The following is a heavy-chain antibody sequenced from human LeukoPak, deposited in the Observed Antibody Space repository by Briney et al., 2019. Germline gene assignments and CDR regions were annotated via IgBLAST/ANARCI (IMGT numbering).Heavy chain of an antibody. Sequence: GGSLRLSCVASGLTFGNYGMNWVRQAPGKGLEWVSSIGGGGYTTYYADSVRGRFTISRDNSRNSMYLQMSSLRAEDTAIYYCAEVESSYCRIWGQGTLVTVSS. CDR3: AEVESSYCRI. J-gene: IGHJ4*01. CDR2: IGGGGYTT. D-gene: IGHD3-10*01. CDR1: GLTFGNYG. V-gene: IGHV3-23*01.